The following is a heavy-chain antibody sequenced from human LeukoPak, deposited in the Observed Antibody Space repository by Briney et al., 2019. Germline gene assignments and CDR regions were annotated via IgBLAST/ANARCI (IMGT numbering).Heavy chain of an antibody. CDR3: AKASSAGYYDILTGYYRSYYFDY. J-gene: IGHJ4*02. CDR1: GFTFDDYA. D-gene: IGHD3-9*01. Sequence: GGPLRLSCAASGFTFDDYAMHWVRQAPGKGLEWVSGISWNSGSIGYADSVKGRFTISRDNAKNSLYLQMNSLRAEDMALYYCAKASSAGYYDILTGYYRSYYFDYWGQGTLVTVSS. V-gene: IGHV3-9*03. CDR2: ISWNSGSI.